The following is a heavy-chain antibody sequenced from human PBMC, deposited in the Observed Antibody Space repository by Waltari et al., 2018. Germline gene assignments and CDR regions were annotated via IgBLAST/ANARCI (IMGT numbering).Heavy chain of an antibody. CDR2: IKEDGSEN. V-gene: IGHV3-7*01. CDR1: GFTFSHYW. J-gene: IGHJ4*02. CDR3: TRDPLRRYDY. D-gene: IGHD3-16*01. Sequence: EVQLVESGGGLVQPGGSLRLSCVASGFTFSHYWITWVRQAPGQGLEWVASIKEDGSENHYVDSVKGRLTISRDNAENSVNLQMNSLRAEDTAVYYCTRDPLRRYDYWGQGTLVTVSS.